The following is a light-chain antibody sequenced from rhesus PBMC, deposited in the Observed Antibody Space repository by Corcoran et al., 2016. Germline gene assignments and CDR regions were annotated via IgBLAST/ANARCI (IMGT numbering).Light chain of an antibody. Sequence: EIVMTQSPATLSLSPGERATLSCRASQSVSSSLAWYQQKTGQAPRLLIYGASSRAPGIPDRFSGIGSGTEFTLTISSLEPEDFAVYYCQQYSNWPYSFGQGTKVEI. CDR1: QSVSSS. J-gene: IGKJ2*01. CDR2: GAS. V-gene: IGKV3-42*03. CDR3: QQYSNWPYS.